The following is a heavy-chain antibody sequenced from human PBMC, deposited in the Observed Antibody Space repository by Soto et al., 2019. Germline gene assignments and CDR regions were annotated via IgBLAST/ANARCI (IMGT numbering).Heavy chain of an antibody. Sequence: QVQLQESGPGLVKPSQTLSLTCTVSGGSISSGNYYWSWIRQPPGKGLEWIGFISYLGSTYYSTSRKSRLTTSVDTSKSQFSLNLSFVPAADTAVYYCATMGTPATGLYFFDYWGQGSLVTVSS. J-gene: IGHJ4*02. CDR2: ISYLGST. D-gene: IGHD2-15*01. CDR1: GGSISSGNYY. V-gene: IGHV4-30-4*01. CDR3: ATMGTPATGLYFFDY.